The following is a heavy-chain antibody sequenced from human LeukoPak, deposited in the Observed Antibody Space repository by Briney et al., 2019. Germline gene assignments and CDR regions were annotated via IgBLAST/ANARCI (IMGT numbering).Heavy chain of an antibody. Sequence: PGGSLRLSCAASGFTFSSYWMIWVRQAPGKGVEWVANIKQDGSEKYYVDSVKGRFTISRDNAKNSLYLQMNSLRAEDTAVYYCARVEGPGIAGNWGQGTLVTVSS. CDR1: GFTFSSYW. J-gene: IGHJ4*02. CDR2: IKQDGSEK. CDR3: ARVEGPGIAGN. V-gene: IGHV3-7*01. D-gene: IGHD6-13*01.